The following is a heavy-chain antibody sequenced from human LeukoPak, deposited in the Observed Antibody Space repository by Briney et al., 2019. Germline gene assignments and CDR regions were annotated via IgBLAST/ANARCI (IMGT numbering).Heavy chain of an antibody. Sequence: GGSLRLSCAASGFTFSSYGMHWVRQAPGKGLEWVAFIRYDGSNKYYADSVKGRFTISRDNSKNTLYLQMNSLRAEDTAVYYCEKDPSSPFGVVTYYFDYWGQGTLVTVSS. J-gene: IGHJ4*02. D-gene: IGHD3-3*01. V-gene: IGHV3-30*02. CDR3: EKDPSSPFGVVTYYFDY. CDR2: IRYDGSNK. CDR1: GFTFSSYG.